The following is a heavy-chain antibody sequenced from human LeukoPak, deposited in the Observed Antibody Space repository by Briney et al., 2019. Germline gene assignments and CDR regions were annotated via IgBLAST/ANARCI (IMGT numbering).Heavy chain of an antibody. Sequence: GGSLRLSCAASRFTFSDFYMSWIRHAPGKGLEWISYISNSGTTIYYADSVKGRFTISRDNAKNSLYLQRNSLRAEDTAVYYCARHARVAGFDYWGLGTLATVSS. CDR3: ARHARVAGFDY. D-gene: IGHD6-19*01. CDR2: ISNSGTTI. V-gene: IGHV3-11*04. J-gene: IGHJ4*02. CDR1: RFTFSDFY.